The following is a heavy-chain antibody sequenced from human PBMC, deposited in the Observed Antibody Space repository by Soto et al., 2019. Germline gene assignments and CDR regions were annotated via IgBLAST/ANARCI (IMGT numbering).Heavy chain of an antibody. Sequence: ESGGGVVQPGRSLRLSCEASGFIFNDYGMHWVRQAPGKGLDWVAVISFDGNNKYYAQSVKGRFTISRDNSKNTLFLHMDSLRREDTAVYHCVKGDLDTAVLNSPDAFDFWGQGTMVTVSS. J-gene: IGHJ3*01. CDR1: GFIFNDYG. CDR3: VKGDLDTAVLNSPDAFDF. D-gene: IGHD5-18*01. CDR2: ISFDGNNK. V-gene: IGHV3-30*18.